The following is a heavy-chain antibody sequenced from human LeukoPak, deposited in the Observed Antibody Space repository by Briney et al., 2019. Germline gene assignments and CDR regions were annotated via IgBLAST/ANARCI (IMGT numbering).Heavy chain of an antibody. D-gene: IGHD6-13*01. Sequence: GGSLRLSCAASGFTFSSYSMNWVRQAPGKGLEWVSSISSSSSYIYYADSVKGRFTISRDNAKNSLYLQMDSLRAEDTAVYYCARPPYSSSWLDAFDIWGQGTMVTVSS. V-gene: IGHV3-21*01. CDR2: ISSSSSYI. J-gene: IGHJ3*02. CDR1: GFTFSSYS. CDR3: ARPPYSSSWLDAFDI.